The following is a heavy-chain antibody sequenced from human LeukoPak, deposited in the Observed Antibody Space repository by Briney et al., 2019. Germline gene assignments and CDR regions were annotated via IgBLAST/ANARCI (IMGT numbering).Heavy chain of an antibody. CDR3: AREPRSPGGRGRPFDF. CDR2: IYYSGTT. V-gene: IGHV4-59*01. D-gene: IGHD2-15*01. CDR1: GGSISSYF. Sequence: SETLSLTCTVSGGSISSYFWSWIRQPPGKGLEWIAYIYYSGTTNYSPSFESRVTISVDTSKNQFSLRLSSVTAADTAVYYCAREPRSPGGRGRPFDFWGQGTLVTVSS. J-gene: IGHJ4*02.